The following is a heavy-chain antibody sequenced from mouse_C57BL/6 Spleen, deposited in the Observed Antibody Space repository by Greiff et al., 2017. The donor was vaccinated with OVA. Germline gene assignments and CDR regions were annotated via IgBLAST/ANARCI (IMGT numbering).Heavy chain of an antibody. CDR2: INPNNGGT. CDR1: GYTFTDYY. D-gene: IGHD1-1*01. V-gene: IGHV1-26*01. Sequence: EVQLQQSGPELVKPGASVKISCKASGYTFTDYYMNWVKQSHGKSLEWIGDINPNNGGTSYNQKFKGKATLTVDKSSSTAYMELRSLTSEDSAVYYCARWDSRLLRYGSSYWYFDVWGTGTTVTVSS. CDR3: ARWDSRLLRYGSSYWYFDV. J-gene: IGHJ1*03.